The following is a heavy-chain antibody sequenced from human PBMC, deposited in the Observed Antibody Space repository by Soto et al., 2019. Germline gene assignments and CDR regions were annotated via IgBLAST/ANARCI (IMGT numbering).Heavy chain of an antibody. CDR3: ARGLSSPSAAGV. J-gene: IGHJ4*02. D-gene: IGHD6-6*01. CDR2: VHDSGTT. CDR1: GGSVSSGGNY. Sequence: QLQLQESGPGLVKPSETLSLTCAVSGGSVSSGGNYWGWIRQSPGKGLEWIGSVHDSGTTHYNPSLASLVTISDDSAKNQFTLNVNSETAADTAVYYGARGLSSPSAAGVWGQGTLDTVSS. V-gene: IGHV4-39*01.